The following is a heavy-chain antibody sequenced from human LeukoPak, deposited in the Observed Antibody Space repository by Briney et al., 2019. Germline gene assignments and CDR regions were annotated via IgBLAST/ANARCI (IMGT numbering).Heavy chain of an antibody. Sequence: GGSLRLSCAASGFTFSDYAMSWVRQAPGKGLEWVSGISGSGGSTYYADSVKGRFTISRDNSKNTLYLQMNSLRAEDTAVYYCARDGIVGSPLFKFDYWGQGTLVTVSS. CDR3: ARDGIVGSPLFKFDY. CDR1: GFTFSDYA. V-gene: IGHV3-23*01. J-gene: IGHJ4*02. CDR2: ISGSGGST. D-gene: IGHD1-26*01.